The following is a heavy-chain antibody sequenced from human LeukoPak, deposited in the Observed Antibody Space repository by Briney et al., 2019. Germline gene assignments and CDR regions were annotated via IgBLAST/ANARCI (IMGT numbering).Heavy chain of an antibody. J-gene: IGHJ4*02. V-gene: IGHV3-23*01. Sequence: GGSLRLSCTASGFTFSTYSMSWVRQAPGKGLEWVSAISGSGGTTYCADSVKGRFTISRDNSNNTLYLQMNSLRAEDTAVYYCATRGSYSYFDFWGQGTLVTVSS. CDR1: GFTFSTYS. CDR3: ATRGSYSYFDF. D-gene: IGHD1-26*01. CDR2: ISGSGGTT.